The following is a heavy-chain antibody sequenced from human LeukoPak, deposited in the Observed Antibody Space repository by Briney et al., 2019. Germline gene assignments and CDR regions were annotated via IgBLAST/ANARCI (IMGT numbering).Heavy chain of an antibody. J-gene: IGHJ4*02. CDR1: GGSISPYD. D-gene: IGHD2/OR15-2a*01. CDR3: ARHPNRGSEYYYHREAFDY. CDR2: ISYSWNT. Sequence: SETLSLTCGVSGGSISPYDWSWIRQPPWKGLEWIGYISYSWNTNYNPSLKSRGTISVATSKNEFPLRLSSVTAADTAVYYCARHPNRGSEYYYHREAFDYWGQGTLVTVSS. V-gene: IGHV4-59*08.